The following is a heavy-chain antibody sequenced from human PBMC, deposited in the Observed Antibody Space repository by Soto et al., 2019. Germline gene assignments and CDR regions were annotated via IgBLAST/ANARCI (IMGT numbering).Heavy chain of an antibody. D-gene: IGHD3-22*01. CDR1: GFIFTNYG. CDR2: MLYDGKSN. CDR3: ARDRYDSSGYFDY. V-gene: IGHV3-30*03. Sequence: GGSLRLSCAASGFIFTNYGMHWVRQAPGKGLEWVALMLYDGKSNFYADSVKGRFTISRDNSKNMLYLQMNSLRAEDTAVYYCARDRYDSSGYFDYWAQRTLVTVSS. J-gene: IGHJ4*02.